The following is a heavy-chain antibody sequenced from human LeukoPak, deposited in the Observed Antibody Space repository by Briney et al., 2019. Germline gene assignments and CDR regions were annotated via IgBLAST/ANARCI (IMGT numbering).Heavy chain of an antibody. CDR1: GFTFSSYA. V-gene: IGHV3-23*01. CDR3: AKDSAVEGSSGYAFDI. J-gene: IGHJ3*02. CDR2: ISGSGGST. Sequence: GGSLRLACAASGFTFSSYAMSWVRQAPGKGLEWVSAISGSGGSTYYADSVKGRFTISRDNSKNTLYLQMNSLRAEDTAVYYCAKDSAVEGSSGYAFDIWGQGTMVTVSS. D-gene: IGHD3-22*01.